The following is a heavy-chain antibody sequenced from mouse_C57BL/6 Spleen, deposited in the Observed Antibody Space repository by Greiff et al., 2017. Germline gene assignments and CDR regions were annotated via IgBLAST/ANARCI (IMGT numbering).Heavy chain of an antibody. CDR3: AYYYGSSCGYFDV. Sequence: EVQLKQSGPELVKPGASVKISCKASGYSFTDYNMNWVKQSNGKSLEWIGVIKPNYGTNSYNQKFKGKATLTVDQSSSTAYMQLNCLTSEDSAVYYCAYYYGSSCGYFDVWGTGTTVTVSS. CDR2: IKPNYGTN. J-gene: IGHJ1*03. D-gene: IGHD1-1*01. CDR1: GYSFTDYN. V-gene: IGHV1-39*01.